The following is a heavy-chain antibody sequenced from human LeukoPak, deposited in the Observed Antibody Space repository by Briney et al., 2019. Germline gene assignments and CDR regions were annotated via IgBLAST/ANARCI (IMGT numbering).Heavy chain of an antibody. CDR2: IYYSGST. J-gene: IGHJ3*02. CDR3: ARHMGALDAFDI. Sequence: SETLSLICAVYGGSFSGYYWGWIRQPPGKGLEWIGSIYYSGSTYYNPSLKSRVTISVDTSKNQFSLKLSSVTAADTAVYYCARHMGALDAFDIWGQGTMVTVSS. D-gene: IGHD3-10*01. CDR1: GGSFSGYY. V-gene: IGHV4-39*01.